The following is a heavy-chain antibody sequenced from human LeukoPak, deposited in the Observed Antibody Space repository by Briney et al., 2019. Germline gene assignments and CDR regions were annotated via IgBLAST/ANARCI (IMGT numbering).Heavy chain of an antibody. D-gene: IGHD3-9*01. CDR1: GGSISSGSYY. CDR3: TRDWLARPDY. V-gene: IGHV4-30-4*08. CDR2: IYYSGST. J-gene: IGHJ4*02. Sequence: SQTLSLTCTVSGGSISSGSYYWSWIRQPPGKSLEWIGYIYYSGSTYYNPSLKSRVTISVDTSKNQFSLKLSSVTAADTAVYYCTRDWLARPDYWGQGTLVTVSS.